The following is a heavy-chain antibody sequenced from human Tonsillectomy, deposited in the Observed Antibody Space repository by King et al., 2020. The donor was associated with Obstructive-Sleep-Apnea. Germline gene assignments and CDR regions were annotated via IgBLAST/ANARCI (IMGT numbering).Heavy chain of an antibody. V-gene: IGHV3-23*04. D-gene: IGHD3-10*01. J-gene: IGHJ4*02. Sequence: VQLVESGGGLVQPGGSLRLACAASGFTFSTYAMSWVRQAPGKGREWVSAFIDSGGSTYYADSVKGRFTISRDNSKNTLYLQMNSLRAEDTAVYYCAKPLSSVADYWGQGTLVTVSS. CDR3: AKPLSSVADY. CDR1: GFTFSTYA. CDR2: FIDSGGST.